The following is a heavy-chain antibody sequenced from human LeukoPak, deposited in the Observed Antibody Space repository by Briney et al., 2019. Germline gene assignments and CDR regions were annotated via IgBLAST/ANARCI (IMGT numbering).Heavy chain of an antibody. D-gene: IGHD3-22*01. CDR1: GGTFSSYA. CDR2: IIPIFGTA. Sequence: SVKVSCKASGGTFSSYAISWVRQAPGQGLEWKGGIIPIFGTANYAQKFQGRVTMTRDTSTSTVYMELSSLRSEDTAVYYCARVKSYYYDTSDKDAFDIWGQGTMVTVSS. J-gene: IGHJ3*02. CDR3: ARVKSYYYDTSDKDAFDI. V-gene: IGHV1-69*05.